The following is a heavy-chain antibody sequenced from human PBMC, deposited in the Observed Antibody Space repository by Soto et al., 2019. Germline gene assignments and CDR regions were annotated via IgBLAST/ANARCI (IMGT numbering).Heavy chain of an antibody. J-gene: IGHJ6*02. D-gene: IGHD5-12*01. CDR1: GGTFSSYA. CDR2: IIPIFGTA. V-gene: IGHV1-69*13. Sequence: ASVKVSCKASGGTFSSYAISWVRQAPGQGLEWMGGIIPIFGTANYAQKFQGRVTITADESTSTAYMELSSPRSEDTAVYYCARDDGEMATTIDYYYYYGMDVWGQGTTVTVSS. CDR3: ARDDGEMATTIDYYYYYGMDV.